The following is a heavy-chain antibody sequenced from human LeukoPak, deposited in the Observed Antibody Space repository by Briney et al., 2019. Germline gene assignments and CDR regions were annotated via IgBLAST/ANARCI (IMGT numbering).Heavy chain of an antibody. CDR3: ARGTVVTDHDYYYYYMDV. Sequence: SVKVSCKASGGTFSSYAISWVRQAPGQGLEWMGGIIPIFGTANYAQKFQGRVTITADKSTSTAYMELSSLRSEDTAVYYCARGTVVTDHDYYYYYMDVWGKGTTVTISS. CDR1: GGTFSSYA. V-gene: IGHV1-69*06. J-gene: IGHJ6*03. CDR2: IIPIFGTA. D-gene: IGHD4-23*01.